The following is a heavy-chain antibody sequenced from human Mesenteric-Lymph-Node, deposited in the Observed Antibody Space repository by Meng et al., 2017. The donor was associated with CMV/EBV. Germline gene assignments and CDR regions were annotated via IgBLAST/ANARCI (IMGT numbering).Heavy chain of an antibody. CDR2: IKEDGSEK. J-gene: IGHJ4*02. CDR1: RFTFSSYW. CDR3: ARTVEYYDFWSGYSVVDY. V-gene: IGHV3-7*01. Sequence: GGSLRLSCAASRFTFSSYWMSWVRQAPGKGLEWVANIKEDGSEKFYVDSVKGRFTISRDNAKNSLYLQMNSLRAEDTAVYYCARTVEYYDFWSGYSVVDYWGQGTLVTVSS. D-gene: IGHD3-3*01.